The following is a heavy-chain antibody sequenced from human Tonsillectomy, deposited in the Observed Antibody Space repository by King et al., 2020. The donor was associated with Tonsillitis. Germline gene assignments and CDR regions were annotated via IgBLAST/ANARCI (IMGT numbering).Heavy chain of an antibody. J-gene: IGHJ6*03. D-gene: IGHD3-10*01. Sequence: VQLVESGGGLVQPGGSLRLSCAASGFTFSSYWMHWVRQAPGKGLVWVSRINSDGSSTSYADSVKGRFTISRDNAKNTLYLQMNSLRAGDKAVYYCARGNYYYGSGSYYNHYYMDVWGKGTTVTVSS. CDR2: INSDGSST. CDR1: GFTFSSYW. CDR3: ARGNYYYGSGSYYNHYYMDV. V-gene: IGHV3-74*01.